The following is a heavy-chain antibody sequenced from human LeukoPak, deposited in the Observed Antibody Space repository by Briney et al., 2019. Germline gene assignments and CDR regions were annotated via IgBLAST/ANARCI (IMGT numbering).Heavy chain of an antibody. J-gene: IGHJ4*02. V-gene: IGHV3-30*18. D-gene: IGHD2-21*02. Sequence: GGSLRLSCAASGFTFSSYGIHWVRPAPGKGLEWVAFITYDGSTKYYADSVEGRFTISRDNSKNTLYVQMNSPRAEDTAVYYCAKDERWRRSDFHGGFDYWGQGALVTVSS. CDR1: GFTFSSYG. CDR2: ITYDGSTK. CDR3: AKDERWRRSDFHGGFDY.